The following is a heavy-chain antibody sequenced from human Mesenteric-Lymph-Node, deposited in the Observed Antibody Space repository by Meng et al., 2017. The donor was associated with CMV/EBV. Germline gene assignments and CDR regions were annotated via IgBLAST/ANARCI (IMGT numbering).Heavy chain of an antibody. CDR3: AREYSSLGDFDK. V-gene: IGHV3-20*04. D-gene: IGHD2-21*01. Sequence: GESLKISCAASGFRFDGYGMSWVRQVPGKGLEWVSGLNWNGASTGYADSVKGRFTISRDNAKNSLYLQMNSLRAEDTALYYCAREYSSLGDFDKWGQGTMVTVSS. CDR1: GFRFDGYG. J-gene: IGHJ3*02. CDR2: LNWNGAST.